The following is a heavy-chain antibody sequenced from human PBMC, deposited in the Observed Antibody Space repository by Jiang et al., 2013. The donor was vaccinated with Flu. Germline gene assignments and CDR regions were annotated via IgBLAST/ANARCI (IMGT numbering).Heavy chain of an antibody. D-gene: IGHD3-10*01. CDR2: IYDSGNT. V-gene: IGHV4-39*01. Sequence: GLVKPSETLSLTCTVSGASINRNGYWWGWLRQPPGKGLEWIATIYDSGNTFYNPSLQSRVTIFADTPKSQFSLKMNSVTAADTAVYYCAKRSYGHSFEYWGPGILLTASS. J-gene: IGHJ4*02. CDR1: GASINRNGYW. CDR3: AKRSYGHSFEY.